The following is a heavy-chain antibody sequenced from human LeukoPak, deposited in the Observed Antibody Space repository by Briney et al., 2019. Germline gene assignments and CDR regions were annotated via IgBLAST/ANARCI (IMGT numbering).Heavy chain of an antibody. Sequence: SETLSFNCTVSTCSISSSSYYWGWIRQPPGKGLKWIGSIDYSGSTYYNPSLKSRVTMSVDTSKNQLSLKLSSVTAADTDVYYCARDVVAAAGTCDYWGQGTLVTVSS. V-gene: IGHV4-39*07. J-gene: IGHJ4*02. CDR2: IDYSGST. CDR1: TCSISSSSYY. CDR3: ARDVVAAAGTCDY. D-gene: IGHD6-13*01.